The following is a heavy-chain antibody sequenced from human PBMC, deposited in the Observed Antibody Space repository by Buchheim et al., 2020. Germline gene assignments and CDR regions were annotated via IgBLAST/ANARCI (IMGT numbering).Heavy chain of an antibody. Sequence: QMQLVQSGPEVKKPRTSVKVSCKASGFTFTSSAMQWVRQARGQRLEWIGWIVVGSGNTNYAQKFQERVTITRDMSTSTAYMELSSLRSEDTAVYYCAAATHLYDFWSGYYRNYYGMDVWGQGTT. J-gene: IGHJ6*02. CDR3: AAATHLYDFWSGYYRNYYGMDV. V-gene: IGHV1-58*02. D-gene: IGHD3-3*01. CDR1: GFTFTSSA. CDR2: IVVGSGNT.